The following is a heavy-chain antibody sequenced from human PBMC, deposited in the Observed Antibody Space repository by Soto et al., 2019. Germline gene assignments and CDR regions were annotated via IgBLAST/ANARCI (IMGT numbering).Heavy chain of an antibody. CDR3: ARGQTGVDYYYMDV. V-gene: IGHV1-69*13. Sequence: ASVKVSCKASGGTFSSYAISWVRQAPGQGLEWMGGISPIFGTANYAQKFQGRVTITADESTSTAYMELSSLRSEDTAVYYCARGQTGVDYYYMDVWGKGTTVTVSS. CDR2: ISPIFGTA. J-gene: IGHJ6*03. D-gene: IGHD7-27*01. CDR1: GGTFSSYA.